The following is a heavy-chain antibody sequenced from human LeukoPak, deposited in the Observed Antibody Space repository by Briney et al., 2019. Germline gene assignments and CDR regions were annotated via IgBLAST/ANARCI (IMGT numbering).Heavy chain of an antibody. V-gene: IGHV3-21*01. CDR3: VRGLSGSYADY. Sequence: GGSLRLSCAASGFIVNNYAMTWVRQAPGKGLEWVSSISSSSSYLYYGDSVEGRFTISRDNAKNSLYLQMNSLRAEDTAVYYCVRGLSGSYADYWGQGTLVTVSS. CDR1: GFIVNNYA. CDR2: ISSSSSYL. D-gene: IGHD1-26*01. J-gene: IGHJ4*02.